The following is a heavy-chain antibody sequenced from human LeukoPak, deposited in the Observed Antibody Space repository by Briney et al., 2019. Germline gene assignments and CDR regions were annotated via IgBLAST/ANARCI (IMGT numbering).Heavy chain of an antibody. Sequence: GASVKVSCKASGYTFTSYGISWVRQAPGQGLEWMRWISAYNGNTNYAQKLQGRVTMTTDTSTSTAYMELRSLRSDDTAVYYCARNTYYDFWSGYYSYAGAYYFDYWGQGTLVTVSS. CDR3: ARNTYYDFWSGYYSYAGAYYFDY. D-gene: IGHD3-3*01. CDR1: GYTFTSYG. J-gene: IGHJ4*02. CDR2: ISAYNGNT. V-gene: IGHV1-18*01.